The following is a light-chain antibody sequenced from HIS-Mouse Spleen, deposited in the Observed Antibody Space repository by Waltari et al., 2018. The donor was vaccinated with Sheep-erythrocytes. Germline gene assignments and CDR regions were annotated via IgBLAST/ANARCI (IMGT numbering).Light chain of an antibody. J-gene: IGKJ2*01. CDR3: QQYNNWPPPYT. V-gene: IGKV3-15*01. CDR2: GAS. CDR1: QSGSSN. Sequence: EIVMTQSPATLSVSPGERATLSCRASQSGSSNLAWYQQKPGQAPRPLIYGASTRPTGIPARFSGSWSGTEFTLTISSMQSEDFAVYYCQQYNNWPPPYTFGQGTKLEIK.